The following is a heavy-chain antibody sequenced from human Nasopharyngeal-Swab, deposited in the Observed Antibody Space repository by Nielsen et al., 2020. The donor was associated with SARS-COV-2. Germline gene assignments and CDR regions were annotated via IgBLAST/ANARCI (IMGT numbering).Heavy chain of an antibody. CDR2: TYYRSMWNN. V-gene: IGHV6-1*01. CDR1: GDSVSSNTAA. D-gene: IGHD6-19*01. CDR3: ARIAVAVSPV. Sequence: SQTHSLTRAIPGDSVSSNTAAWNWIRQSPTRGLEWLGRTYYRSMWNNDYAVSVRGRITINPDPSKNQFSLQLNSVTPEDTAVYDCARIAVAVSPVWGQGTLVTVSS. J-gene: IGHJ4*02.